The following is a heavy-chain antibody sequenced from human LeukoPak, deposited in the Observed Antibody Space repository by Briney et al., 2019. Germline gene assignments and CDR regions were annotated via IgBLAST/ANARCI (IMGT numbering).Heavy chain of an antibody. D-gene: IGHD5-18*01. CDR3: AKEEGYIYGLLDY. J-gene: IGHJ4*02. CDR2: IYSDGRT. Sequence: GGSLRLSCAASGSTVSSNYMSWVRQAPGKGLEWVSVIYSDGRTYYADSVKGRFTISRDNSKNTLDLQMNSLGVEDTAVYYCAKEEGYIYGLLDYWGQGILVTVSS. CDR1: GSTVSSNY. V-gene: IGHV3-53*01.